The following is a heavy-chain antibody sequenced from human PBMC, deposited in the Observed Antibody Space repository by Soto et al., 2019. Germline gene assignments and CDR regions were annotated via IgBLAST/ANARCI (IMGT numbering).Heavy chain of an antibody. CDR2: ISAYNGNT. CDR1: GYTFTSYG. D-gene: IGHD6-19*01. V-gene: IGHV1-18*01. Sequence: GASVKVSCKASGYTFTSYGISWVRQAPGQGLEWMGWISAYNGNTNYAQKLQGRVTMTTDTSTSTAYMELRSLKASDTAMYYCARSKRGAYSSGWYSLSGYYNYGIDVWGQGTKVTVSS. CDR3: ARSKRGAYSSGWYSLSGYYNYGIDV. J-gene: IGHJ6*02.